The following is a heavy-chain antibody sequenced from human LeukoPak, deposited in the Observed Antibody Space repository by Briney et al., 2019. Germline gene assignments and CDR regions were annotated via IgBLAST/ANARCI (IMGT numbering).Heavy chain of an antibody. J-gene: IGHJ4*02. CDR3: ARNGRGTYDY. D-gene: IGHD3-16*01. CDR2: INPNRGGA. V-gene: IGHV1-2*02. Sequence: ASVKVSCKASGYTFTTYYFHWVRHAPGQGLEWMGWINPNRGGATYAQNFQGRVTLARDTSTSTTYMELSRLSSDDTAVYYCARNGRGTYDYWGQGTLVTVSS. CDR1: GYTFTTYY.